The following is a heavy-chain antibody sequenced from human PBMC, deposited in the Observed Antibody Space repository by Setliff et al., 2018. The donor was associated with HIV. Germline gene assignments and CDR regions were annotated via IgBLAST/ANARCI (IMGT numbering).Heavy chain of an antibody. V-gene: IGHV4-61*02. J-gene: IGHJ4*02. D-gene: IGHD3-22*01. CDR2: IHTSGNT. Sequence: SETLSLTCTVSGGSISSGSYYWSWSRQPAGKGLEWIGRIHTSGNTNYTTSLKSRVTISVDTSKNQFSMKLSSVTAADTAVYYCAREGGLDYYDSSGHYSYWGQCTLVTVSS. CDR1: GGSISSGSYY. CDR3: AREGGLDYYDSSGHYSY.